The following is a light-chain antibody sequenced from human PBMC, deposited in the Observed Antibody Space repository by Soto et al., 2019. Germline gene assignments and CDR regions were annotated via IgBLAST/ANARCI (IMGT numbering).Light chain of an antibody. V-gene: IGKV1-39*01. Sequence: DIQMTQSPSSLSASVGDRVTITCRASQSISSYLNWYQQKPGKAPNLLIYAASSLQSGVPSRFSGSGSGTDFTLTISSLPPEDFATYYCQQSYSTYMYTFGQGTKLEIK. CDR3: QQSYSTYMYT. CDR2: AAS. CDR1: QSISSY. J-gene: IGKJ2*01.